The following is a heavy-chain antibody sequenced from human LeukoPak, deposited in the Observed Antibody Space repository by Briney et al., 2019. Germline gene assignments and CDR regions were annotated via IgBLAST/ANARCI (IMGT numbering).Heavy chain of an antibody. CDR2: INYSEST. V-gene: IGHV4-39*07. J-gene: IGHJ4*02. CDR3: ARQPGAYHFDY. Sequence: SETLSLTCTVSSGSISSNNYYWAWIRQPPGKGLEWIGSINYSESTYYNPSLKSRVTMAVDTSKNQFSLRLSSVTAADTAVYYCARQPGAYHFDYWGQGTLVTVSS. CDR1: SGSISSNNYY. D-gene: IGHD1-14*01.